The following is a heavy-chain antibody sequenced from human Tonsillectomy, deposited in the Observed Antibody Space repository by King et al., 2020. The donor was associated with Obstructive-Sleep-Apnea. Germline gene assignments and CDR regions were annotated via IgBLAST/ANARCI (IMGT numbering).Heavy chain of an antibody. CDR2: ISYDGSNK. CDR3: ARDRGGMVYAAFFDY. D-gene: IGHD2-8*01. Sequence: VQLVESGGGVVQPGRSLRLSCAASGFTFSSYAMHWVRQAPGKGLEWVAVISYDGSNKYYADSVKGRFTISRDNSKNTLYLQMNSLRAEDTAVYYCARDRGGMVYAAFFDYWGQGTLVTVSS. CDR1: GFTFSSYA. J-gene: IGHJ4*02. V-gene: IGHV3-30*04.